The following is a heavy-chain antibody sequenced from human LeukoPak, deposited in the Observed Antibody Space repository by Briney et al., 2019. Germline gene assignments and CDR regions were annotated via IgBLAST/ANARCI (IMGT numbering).Heavy chain of an antibody. J-gene: IGHJ4*02. V-gene: IGHV4-59*01. CDR1: GGSISSNY. CDR2: IYDNGYSAST. Sequence: PSETLSLTCTVSGGSISSNYWSWIRQPPGKGLEWIGNIYDNGYSASTNYNPSLKSRVTISVDTSKNQFSLNLTSVTAADTAIYYCASGDRVANFDFWGQGTLVTVSS. CDR3: ASGDRVANFDF. D-gene: IGHD3-10*01.